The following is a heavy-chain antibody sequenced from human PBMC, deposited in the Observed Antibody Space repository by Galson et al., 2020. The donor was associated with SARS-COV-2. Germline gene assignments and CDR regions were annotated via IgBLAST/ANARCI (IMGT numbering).Heavy chain of an antibody. CDR2: IYYSGTT. CDR3: ARYHGNDRLFDY. D-gene: IGHD3-10*01. Sequence: SETLSLTCAVSGGSISSSGYYWRWIRQHPGKGLDWIGYIYYSGTTYYNPSLKSRVTISVDTSKNQFSLKLSSVTDADTAVYYCARYHGNDRLFDYWGQGTLVTVSS. J-gene: IGHJ4*02. CDR1: GGSISSSGYY. V-gene: IGHV4-31*11.